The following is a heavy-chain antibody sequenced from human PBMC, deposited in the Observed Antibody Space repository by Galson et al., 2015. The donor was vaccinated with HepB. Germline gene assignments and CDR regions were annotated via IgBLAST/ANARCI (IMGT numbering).Heavy chain of an antibody. CDR3: ARDSPDLQWLVAHDAFDI. CDR2: ISYDGSNK. CDR1: GFTFSSYA. J-gene: IGHJ3*02. Sequence: SLRLSCAASGFTFSSYAMHWVRQAPGKGLEWVAVISYDGSNKYYADSVKGRFTISRDNSKNTLYLQMNSLRAEDTAVYYCARDSPDLQWLVAHDAFDIWGQGTMVTVSS. D-gene: IGHD6-19*01. V-gene: IGHV3-30-3*01.